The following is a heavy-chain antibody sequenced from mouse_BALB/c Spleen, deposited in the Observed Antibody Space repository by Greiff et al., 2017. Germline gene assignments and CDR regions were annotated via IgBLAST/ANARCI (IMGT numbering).Heavy chain of an antibody. CDR3: ARPEIYGNYGAMDY. J-gene: IGHJ4*01. V-gene: IGHV5-6*01. CDR2: ISSGGSYT. D-gene: IGHD2-1*01. Sequence: EVKLMESGGDLVKPGGSLKLSCAASGFTFSSYGMSWVRQTPDKRLEWVATISSGGSYTYYPDSVKGRFTISRDNAKNTLYLQMSSLKSEDTAMYYCARPEIYGNYGAMDYWGQGTSVTVSS. CDR1: GFTFSSYG.